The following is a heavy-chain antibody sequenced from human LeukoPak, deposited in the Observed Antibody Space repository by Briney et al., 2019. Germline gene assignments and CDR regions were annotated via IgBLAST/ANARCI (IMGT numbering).Heavy chain of an antibody. V-gene: IGHV1-2*02. CDR3: ARRSAPNYNDY. J-gene: IGHJ4*02. Sequence: ASVKVSCKASGYTFTGYYMHWVRQARGQGLEWMGWINPNSGGTNYAQKFQGRVTLTRDTSISTAYMELSRLRSDDTAVYYCARRSAPNYNDYWGQGTLVTVSS. CDR2: INPNSGGT. CDR1: GYTFTGYY. D-gene: IGHD3-10*01.